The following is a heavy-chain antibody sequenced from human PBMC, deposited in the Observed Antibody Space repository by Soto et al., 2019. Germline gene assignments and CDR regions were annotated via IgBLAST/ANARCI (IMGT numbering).Heavy chain of an antibody. CDR2: ISYDGSNK. V-gene: IGHV3-30*03. J-gene: IGHJ4*02. Sequence: GGSLRLSCAASGFTFSSYGMHWVRQAPGKGLEWVAVISYDGSNKYYADSVKGRFTISRDNSKNTLYLQMNCLRAEDTAVYYCARDKVYFDYWGQGTLVTVSS. CDR1: GFTFSSYG. CDR3: ARDKVYFDY.